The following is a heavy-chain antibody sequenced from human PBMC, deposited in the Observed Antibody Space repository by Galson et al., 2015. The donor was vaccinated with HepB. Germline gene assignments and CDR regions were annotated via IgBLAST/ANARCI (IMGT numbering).Heavy chain of an antibody. D-gene: IGHD1-26*01. CDR1: GFTFSTYG. CDR3: AKDFGGGSYSWSLSWLDP. Sequence: SLRLSCAASGFTFSTYGMHWVRQAPGKGLEWVAVISYDGSNKNYADSVKGRFTISRDNSKNTLYLQMNSLRAEDTAVYYCAKDFGGGSYSWSLSWLDPWGQGTLVTVSS. V-gene: IGHV3-30*18. CDR2: ISYDGSNK. J-gene: IGHJ5*02.